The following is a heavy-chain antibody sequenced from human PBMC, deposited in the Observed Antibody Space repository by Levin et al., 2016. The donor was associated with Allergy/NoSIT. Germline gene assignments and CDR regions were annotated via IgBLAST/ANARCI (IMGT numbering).Heavy chain of an antibody. Sequence: VRQMPGKGLEWMGIIYAGDSDTRYSPSFRGQVTMSADKSISTAYLQWSSLKASDTAMYYCAFQIGGRSQGDAFSVWGQGTMVTVSS. CDR2: IYAGDSDT. CDR3: AFQIGGRSQGDAFSV. V-gene: IGHV5-51*01. J-gene: IGHJ3*01. D-gene: IGHD2-15*01.